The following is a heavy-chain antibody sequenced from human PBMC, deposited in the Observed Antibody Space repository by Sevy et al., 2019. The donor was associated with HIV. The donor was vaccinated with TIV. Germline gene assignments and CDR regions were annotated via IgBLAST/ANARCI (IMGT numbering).Heavy chain of an antibody. CDR1: GYIFIDYY. J-gene: IGHJ4*02. V-gene: IGHV1-2*06. CDR3: VRVSFRNYFDH. Sequence: ASVKVSCKASGYIFIDYYMHWVRQAPGQGLEWMGRINPNSGGTNYTQKFQGRVTMTRDTSITTVYMELGSLGSDDTAVYYCVRVSFRNYFDHWGQGTLVTVSS. CDR2: INPNSGGT.